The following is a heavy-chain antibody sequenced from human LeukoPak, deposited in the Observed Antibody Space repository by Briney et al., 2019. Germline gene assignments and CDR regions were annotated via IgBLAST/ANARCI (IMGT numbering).Heavy chain of an antibody. CDR1: GYSISSGYY. J-gene: IGHJ4*02. Sequence: SETLSLTCTVSGYSISSGYYWGWIRQPPGKGLEYIGSIYHSGSTYYNPSLKSRVTISVDTSKNQFSLKLSSVTAADTAVYYCARDRNHYDSSGYFYWGQGTLVTVSS. V-gene: IGHV4-38-2*02. CDR2: IYHSGST. D-gene: IGHD3-22*01. CDR3: ARDRNHYDSSGYFY.